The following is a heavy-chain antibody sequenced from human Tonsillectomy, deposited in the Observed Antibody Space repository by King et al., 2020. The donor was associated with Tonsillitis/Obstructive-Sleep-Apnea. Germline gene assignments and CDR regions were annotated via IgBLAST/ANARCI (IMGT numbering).Heavy chain of an antibody. CDR3: ARDGGSGSPYYMDV. Sequence: AQLVQSGGGLVQPGGSLRLSCVASGFTFSSYDMHRVRQATGKGLEWVSAIGTAGDTYYPGSVKGRFTISRENAKNSLYLQMNSLRAGDTAVYYCARDGGSGSPYYMDVWGKGTTVTVSS. J-gene: IGHJ6*04. V-gene: IGHV3-13*04. D-gene: IGHD3-10*01. CDR1: GFTFSSYD. CDR2: IGTAGDT.